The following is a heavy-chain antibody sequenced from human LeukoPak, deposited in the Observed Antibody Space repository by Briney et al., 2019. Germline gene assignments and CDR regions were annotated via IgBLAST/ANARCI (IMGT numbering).Heavy chain of an antibody. Sequence: GGSLRLSCAASGLSLSDHYMSWIRQAPGKGLQWISYISNSGDIKYYADSVKGRFTTSRDNAKNSLYLQMNSLRPEDTALYYCTKDSVAMVTTSDYWGQGTLVTVSS. V-gene: IGHV3-11*01. CDR3: TKDSVAMVTTSDY. CDR2: ISNSGDIK. D-gene: IGHD5-18*01. J-gene: IGHJ4*02. CDR1: GLSLSDHY.